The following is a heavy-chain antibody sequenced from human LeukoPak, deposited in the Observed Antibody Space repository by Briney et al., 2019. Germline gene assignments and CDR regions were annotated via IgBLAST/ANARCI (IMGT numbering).Heavy chain of an antibody. D-gene: IGHD6-19*01. CDR2: IYYSGST. CDR3: AAIPQPWLVWWYFDY. CDR1: GGPISSYY. Sequence: PSETLSLTCTVSGGPISSYYWSWIRQPPGKGLEWIGYIYYSGSTNYNPSLKSRVTISVDTSKNQFSLKLSSVTAADTAVYYCAAIPQPWLVWWYFDYWGQGTLVTVSS. V-gene: IGHV4-59*08. J-gene: IGHJ4*02.